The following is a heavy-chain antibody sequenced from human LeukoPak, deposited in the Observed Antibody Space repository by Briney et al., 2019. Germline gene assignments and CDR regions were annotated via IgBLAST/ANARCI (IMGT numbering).Heavy chain of an antibody. CDR2: MNPNSGNT. Sequence: GASVKVSCKASGYTFTSYGISWVRQAPGQGLEWMGWMNPNSGNTGYAQKFQGRVTITRNTSISTAYMELSSLRSEDTAVYYCARVTGIAASEGLEYFDYWGQGTLVTVSS. V-gene: IGHV1-8*03. CDR3: ARVTGIAASEGLEYFDY. CDR1: GYTFTSYG. J-gene: IGHJ4*02. D-gene: IGHD6-13*01.